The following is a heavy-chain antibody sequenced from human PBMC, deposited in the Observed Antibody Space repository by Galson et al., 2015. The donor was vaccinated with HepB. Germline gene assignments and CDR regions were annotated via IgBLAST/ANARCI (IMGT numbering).Heavy chain of an antibody. J-gene: IGHJ6*02. CDR3: ARMNVPYSRTYFVRGRGYNYYTMDV. D-gene: IGHD3-10*02. CDR2: IDWDDDK. CDR1: GFSLRASGMC. Sequence: PALVKPTQTLTLTCTFSGFSLRASGMCGSWIRQPPGKGLEWLARIDWDDDKYSSTPLKTRVTISKDTSKNQVVLTLTNMDPVDTATYYCARMNVPYSRTYFVRGRGYNYYTMDVWGQGTTVTVSS. V-gene: IGHV2-70*11.